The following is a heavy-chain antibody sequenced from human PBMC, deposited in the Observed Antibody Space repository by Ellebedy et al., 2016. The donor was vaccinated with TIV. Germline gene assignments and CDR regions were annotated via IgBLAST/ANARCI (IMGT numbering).Heavy chain of an antibody. D-gene: IGHD3-3*01. CDR2: ISWNSGNI. J-gene: IGHJ3*02. CDR1: GFTFDDYA. Sequence: GGSLRLXCAASGFTFDDYAMHWVRQAPGRGLEWVSGISWNSGNIGYADSVKGGFTISRDNAKNSLYLQMNSLRTEDTALYYCAKDLELRFFKMEAFDIWGQGTMVTVSS. V-gene: IGHV3-9*01. CDR3: AKDLELRFFKMEAFDI.